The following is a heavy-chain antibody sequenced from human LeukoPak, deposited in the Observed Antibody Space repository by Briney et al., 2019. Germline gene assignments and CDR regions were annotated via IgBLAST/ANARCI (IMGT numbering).Heavy chain of an antibody. Sequence: PGGSLRLSCAASGFAFSSYWMSWVRQAPGKGLEWVANIKRDGSEKYYVDSVKGRFTISRDNAKNSLFLRMNSLRAEDTAVYYCASSGSSGRYPFDYWAQGTLVTISS. CDR1: GFAFSSYW. D-gene: IGHD6-19*01. J-gene: IGHJ4*02. V-gene: IGHV3-7*01. CDR2: IKRDGSEK. CDR3: ASSGSSGRYPFDY.